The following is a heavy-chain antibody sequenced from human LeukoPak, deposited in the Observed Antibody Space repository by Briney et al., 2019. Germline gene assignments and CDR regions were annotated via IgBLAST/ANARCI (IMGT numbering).Heavy chain of an antibody. CDR2: INPNTGGT. Sequence: ASVKVSCKASGYTFTGYYMHWVRQAPGQGLEWMGWINPNTGGTNYAQKFQGRVTMTRDTSISTAYMELNRLRSDDTAVYYCARGRSGTHYNGDDYWGQGTLVTVSS. CDR3: ARGRSGTHYNGDDY. D-gene: IGHD3-10*01. V-gene: IGHV1-2*02. CDR1: GYTFTGYY. J-gene: IGHJ4*02.